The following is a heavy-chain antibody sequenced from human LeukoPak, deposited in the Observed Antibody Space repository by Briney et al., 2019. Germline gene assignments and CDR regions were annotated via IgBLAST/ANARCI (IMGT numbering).Heavy chain of an antibody. D-gene: IGHD2-15*01. Sequence: SXXASGFTFSSYGMHWVRQAPGKGLEWVAVISYDGSNKYYADSVKGRFTISRDNSKNTLYLQMNSLRAEDTAVYYCAKDVEYCSGGSCYPGEYFQHWGQGTLVTVSS. CDR1: GFTFSSYG. J-gene: IGHJ1*01. V-gene: IGHV3-30*18. CDR2: ISYDGSNK. CDR3: AKDVEYCSGGSCYPGEYFQH.